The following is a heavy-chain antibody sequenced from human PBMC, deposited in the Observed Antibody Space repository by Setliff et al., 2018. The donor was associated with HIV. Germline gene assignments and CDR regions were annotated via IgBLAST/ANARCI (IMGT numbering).Heavy chain of an antibody. CDR3: APLVGATGAPSY. J-gene: IGHJ4*02. Sequence: GGSLRLSCVASGFTFSSYAMHWVRQAPGKGLEWVAVTSYDEGMQFYADSVKGRFTVSRDSSKNTLYLQMNSLRHSDTAVYYCAPLVGATGAPSYWGQGTLVTVSS. CDR2: TSYDEGMQ. D-gene: IGHD1-26*01. CDR1: GFTFSSYA. V-gene: IGHV3-30*04.